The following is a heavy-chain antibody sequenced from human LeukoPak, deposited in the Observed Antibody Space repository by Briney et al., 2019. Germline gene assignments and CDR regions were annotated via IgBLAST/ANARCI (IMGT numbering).Heavy chain of an antibody. CDR2: ISSSSSYI. CDR3: ASPRGYSSGFDY. Sequence: GGSLRLSCAASGFTFSSYSINWVRQAPGKGLEWVSSISSSSSYIYYADSVKGRFTISRDNAKNSLYLQMNSLRAEDTAVYYCASPRGYSSGFDYWGQGTLVTVSS. D-gene: IGHD6-19*01. CDR1: GFTFSSYS. V-gene: IGHV3-21*01. J-gene: IGHJ4*02.